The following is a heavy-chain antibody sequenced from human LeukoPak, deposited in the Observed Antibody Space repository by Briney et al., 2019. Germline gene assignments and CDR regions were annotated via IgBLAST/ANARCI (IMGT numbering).Heavy chain of an antibody. CDR1: GFTFSSYW. CDR2: MSYDGSNK. Sequence: GGSLRLSCAASGFTFSSYWMSWVRQAPGKGLEWVAAMSYDGSNKYYADSVKGRFTISRDNSKNTLYLQMNSLRAEDTAVYYCARMKAVAGMGIYLDYWGQGTLVTVSS. J-gene: IGHJ4*02. V-gene: IGHV3-30*03. CDR3: ARMKAVAGMGIYLDY. D-gene: IGHD6-19*01.